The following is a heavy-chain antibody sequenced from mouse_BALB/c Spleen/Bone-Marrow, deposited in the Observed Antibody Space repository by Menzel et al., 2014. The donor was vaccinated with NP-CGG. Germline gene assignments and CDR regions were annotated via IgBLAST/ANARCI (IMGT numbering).Heavy chain of an antibody. V-gene: IGHV5-17*02. CDR2: ISSGSSTI. CDR3: TRGGNWEDFDY. CDR1: GFTFSSFG. J-gene: IGHJ2*01. Sequence: EVKLMESGGGLVQPGGSRKLSCAASGFTFSSFGMHWVRQAPERGLEWVAYISSGSSTIFYADTVKGRFTISRDNPGNTLFLQMTSLRPEDTAMYYCTRGGNWEDFDYWGQGTTLTVSS. D-gene: IGHD4-1*01.